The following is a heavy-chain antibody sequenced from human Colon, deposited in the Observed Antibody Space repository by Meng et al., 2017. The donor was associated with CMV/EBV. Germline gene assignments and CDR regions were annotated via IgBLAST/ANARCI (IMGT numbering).Heavy chain of an antibody. CDR3: ARNRLECGGDCYFADS. V-gene: IGHV3-66*01. J-gene: IGHJ5*02. D-gene: IGHD2-21*02. CDR2: IYDTGRT. Sequence: GESLMIYCVASRFSVSRNYISWVRPGPGKGLGWVSVIYDTGRTYYADSVKGRFTVSRDESKNTVFLQMNNLRTEDTAVYYCARNRLECGGDCYFADSWGQGTLVTVSS. CDR1: RFSVSRNY.